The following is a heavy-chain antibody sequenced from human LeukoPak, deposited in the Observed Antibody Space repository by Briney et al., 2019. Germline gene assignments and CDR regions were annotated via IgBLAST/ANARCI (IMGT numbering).Heavy chain of an antibody. CDR3: ARDPTYYYDYSSSREGDY. J-gene: IGHJ4*02. Sequence: SETLSLTCAVPGGSISSTNWWSWVRQPPGKGLEWIGEIYRSGSTYYNPSLKSRVTISVDTSKNQFSLKLSSVTAADTAVYYCARDPTYYYDYSSSREGDYWGQGTLVTVSS. CDR1: GGSISSTNW. D-gene: IGHD3-22*01. CDR2: IYRSGST. V-gene: IGHV4-4*02.